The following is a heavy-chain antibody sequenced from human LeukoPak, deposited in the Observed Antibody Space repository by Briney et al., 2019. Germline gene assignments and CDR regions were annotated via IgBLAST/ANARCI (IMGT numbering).Heavy chain of an antibody. CDR1: GFTFSRYS. Sequence: PGGSLRLSCAASGFTFSRYSMNWVRQAPGKGLEWVSSISSSSSFIYYADSVMGRFTISRDNAKNSLYLQMNSLRAEDTAVYYCARDPPLGSCSTISCPHLDYWGQGTLVTVSS. D-gene: IGHD2-2*01. CDR2: ISSSSSFI. J-gene: IGHJ4*02. CDR3: ARDPPLGSCSTISCPHLDY. V-gene: IGHV3-21*01.